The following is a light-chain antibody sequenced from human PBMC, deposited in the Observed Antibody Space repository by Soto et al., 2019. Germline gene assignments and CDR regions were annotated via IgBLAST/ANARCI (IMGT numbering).Light chain of an antibody. V-gene: IGLV1-47*01. J-gene: IGLJ2*01. CDR1: SSNIGSNY. Sequence: QAVVTQPPSASGTPGQRVTISCYGSSSNIGSNYVYWYQQLPGTVPQLLIYRNSERPSGVPDRFSGSKSGTSASLAISGLRSEDEADYYCAAWDDSLSGVVFGGGTQLTVL. CDR2: RNS. CDR3: AAWDDSLSGVV.